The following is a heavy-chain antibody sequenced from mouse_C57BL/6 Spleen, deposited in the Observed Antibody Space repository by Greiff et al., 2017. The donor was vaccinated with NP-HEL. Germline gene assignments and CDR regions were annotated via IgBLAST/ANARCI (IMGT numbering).Heavy chain of an antibody. CDR2: IHPNSGST. J-gene: IGHJ2*01. Sequence: QVQLQQPGAELVKPGASVKLSCKASGYTFTSYWMHWVKQRPGQGLEWIGMIHPNSGSTNYNEKFKSKATLTVDKSSSTAYMQLSILTSEDSAVYYCARSITTVVATDSFDYWGQGTTLTVSS. V-gene: IGHV1-64*01. D-gene: IGHD1-1*01. CDR3: ARSITTVVATDSFDY. CDR1: GYTFTSYW.